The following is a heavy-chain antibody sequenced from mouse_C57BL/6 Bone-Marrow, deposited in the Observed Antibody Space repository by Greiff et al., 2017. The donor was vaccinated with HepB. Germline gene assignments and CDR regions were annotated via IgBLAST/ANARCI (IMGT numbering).Heavy chain of an antibody. D-gene: IGHD6-5*01. Sequence: DVQLQESGGGLVQPGGSMKLSCVASGFTFSNYWMNWVRQSPEKGLEWVAQIRLKSDNYATHYAESVKGRFTISRDDSKSSVYLQMNNLRAEDTGIYYCTAYALYAMDYWGQGTSVTVSS. CDR1: GFTFSNYW. CDR3: TAYALYAMDY. V-gene: IGHV6-3*01. CDR2: IRLKSDNYAT. J-gene: IGHJ4*01.